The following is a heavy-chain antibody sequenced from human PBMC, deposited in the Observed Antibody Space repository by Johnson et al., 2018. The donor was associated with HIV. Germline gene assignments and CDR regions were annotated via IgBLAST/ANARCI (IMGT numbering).Heavy chain of an antibody. CDR3: ARASVVLPFYAFDI. CDR2: INSEGSST. Sequence: VQLLESGGGLVQPGGSLRLSCAASGFTFSTYWMHWVRQAPGKGLVWVSRINSEGSSTTYADSVKGRFTISRDNAKNTLYLQMNSLRAEDTAVYYCARASVVLPFYAFDIWGQGTMVTVSS. D-gene: IGHD2-8*02. V-gene: IGHV3-74*02. J-gene: IGHJ3*02. CDR1: GFTFSTYW.